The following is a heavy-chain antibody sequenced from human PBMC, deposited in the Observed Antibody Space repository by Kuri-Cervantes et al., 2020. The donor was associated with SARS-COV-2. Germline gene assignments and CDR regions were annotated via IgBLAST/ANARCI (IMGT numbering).Heavy chain of an antibody. D-gene: IGHD3-16*01. CDR3: ATAVREPFGGY. V-gene: IGHV3-48*01. Sequence: GGSLRLSCAASGFTFSSYAMSWVRQAPGKGLEWVSYISSSSSAIYYPDSVKGRFTMSRDNAKNSLYLQMNSLRAEDTAVYYCATAVREPFGGYWGQGTLVTVSS. CDR1: GFTFSSYA. CDR2: ISSSSSAI. J-gene: IGHJ4*02.